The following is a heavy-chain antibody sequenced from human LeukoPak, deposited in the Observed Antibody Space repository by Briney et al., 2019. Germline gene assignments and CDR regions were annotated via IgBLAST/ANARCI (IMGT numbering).Heavy chain of an antibody. CDR2: IYYSGST. Sequence: SETLSLTCTVSSGSISSYYWSWIRQPPGKGLEWIGYIYYSGSTNYNPSLKSRVTISVDTSKNQFSLKLSSVTAADTAVYYCAREGFITGTSIDAFDIWGQGTMVTVSS. V-gene: IGHV4-59*01. D-gene: IGHD1-20*01. CDR1: SGSISSYY. J-gene: IGHJ3*02. CDR3: AREGFITGTSIDAFDI.